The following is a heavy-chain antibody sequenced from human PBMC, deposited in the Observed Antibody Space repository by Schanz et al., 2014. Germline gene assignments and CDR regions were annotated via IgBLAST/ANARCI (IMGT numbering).Heavy chain of an antibody. V-gene: IGHV3-15*01. J-gene: IGHJ5*01. Sequence: EVQLVESGGGLIQPGGSLRLSCAASTSIFNHAWMSWVRQAPGKGLEWLGRIKSKTDGETTDYAAPVKGRFSISRDDSQSTLYLQMNNLRAEDTAVYYGAKTPREYCNYDNCPNWFDSWGQGTLVTASS. CDR2: IKSKTDGETT. CDR1: TSIFNHAW. CDR3: AKTPREYCNYDNCPNWFDS. D-gene: IGHD2-15*01.